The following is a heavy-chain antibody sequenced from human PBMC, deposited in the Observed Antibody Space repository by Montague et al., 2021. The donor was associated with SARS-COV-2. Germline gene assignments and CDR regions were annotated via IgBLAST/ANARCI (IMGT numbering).Heavy chain of an antibody. J-gene: IGHJ4*02. CDR3: VRYSGWFYFDF. D-gene: IGHD6-19*01. CDR2: TYYRSKWYS. Sequence: CAISGDSVFSNSVAWSWIRQSPPRRLEWLGRTYYRSKWYSDYAPSVRGRLTVNPYASKNEFSLELNYVTPEDTAVYYCVRYSGWFYFDFWGQGTLVTVS. V-gene: IGHV6-1*01. CDR1: GDSVFSNSVA.